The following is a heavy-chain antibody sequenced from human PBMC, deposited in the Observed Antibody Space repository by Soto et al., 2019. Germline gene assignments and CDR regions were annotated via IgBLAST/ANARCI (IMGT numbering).Heavy chain of an antibody. J-gene: IGHJ4*02. V-gene: IGHV3-48*02. Sequence: ESGGGVVQSGGSLRLSCAASGFTFSSYSMNWVRQAPGKGLEWVSYISSGSSVIFYADSVKGRFTMSRDNAKNSLYLQMHSLRDADTAVYFCATDRYCTTTTCYTEKNYWGQGTLVTVSS. CDR1: GFTFSSYS. CDR2: ISSGSSVI. D-gene: IGHD2-2*02. CDR3: ATDRYCTTTTCYTEKNY.